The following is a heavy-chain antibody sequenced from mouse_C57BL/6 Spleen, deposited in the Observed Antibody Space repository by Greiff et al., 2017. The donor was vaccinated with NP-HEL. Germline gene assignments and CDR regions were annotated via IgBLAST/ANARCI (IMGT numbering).Heavy chain of an antibody. CDR1: GFSLTSYG. J-gene: IGHJ3*01. CDR3: ARGHYGNHGWFAY. V-gene: IGHV2-2*01. CDR2: IWSGGST. Sequence: QVQLQQSGPGLVQPSQSLSITCTVSGFSLTSYGVHWVRQSPGKGLEWLGVIWSGGSTDYNAAFISRLSISKDNSKSQVFFKMNSLQADDTAIYYCARGHYGNHGWFAYWGQGTLVTVSA. D-gene: IGHD2-1*01.